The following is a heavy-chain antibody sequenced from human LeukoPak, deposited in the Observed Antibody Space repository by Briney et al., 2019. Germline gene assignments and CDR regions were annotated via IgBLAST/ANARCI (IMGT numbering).Heavy chain of an antibody. CDR1: GGSFSGYY. J-gene: IGHJ4*02. Sequence: SSETLSLTCAVYGGSFSGYYWSWIRQPPGKGLEWIGEINHSGSINYNPSLKSRVTISVDTSKNQFSLKLSSVTAADTAVYYCARGLSRVYDSSGLCDYWGQGTLVTVSS. CDR2: INHSGSI. V-gene: IGHV4-34*01. D-gene: IGHD3-22*01. CDR3: ARGLSRVYDSSGLCDY.